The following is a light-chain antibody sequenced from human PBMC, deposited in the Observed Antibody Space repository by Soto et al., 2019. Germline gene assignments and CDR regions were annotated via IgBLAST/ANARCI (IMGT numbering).Light chain of an antibody. CDR1: QSVNSQ. J-gene: IGKJ5*01. Sequence: EIVLTQSPATLSLSPGERATLSCRASQSVNSQIAWYQQKPGQAPRLLIYDAYNRATGIPPRFSGSGSGTDFTLTISSLEPEDSAVYYCQQRHMWPITFGQGTRLEIK. CDR2: DAY. V-gene: IGKV3-11*01. CDR3: QQRHMWPIT.